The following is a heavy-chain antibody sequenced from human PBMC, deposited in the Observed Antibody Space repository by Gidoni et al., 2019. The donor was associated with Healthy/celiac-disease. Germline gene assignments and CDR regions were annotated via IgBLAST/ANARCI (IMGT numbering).Heavy chain of an antibody. CDR1: GFTFSSYG. Sequence: QVQLVESGGGVVQPGRSLRLSCAASGFTFSSYGMPWVRQAPGKGLGWVAVIWYDGSNKYYADSVKGRFTISRDNSKNTLYLQMNSLRAEDTAVYYCARDGGYYDFWSGYGGYYYMDVWGKGTTVTVSS. CDR3: ARDGGYYDFWSGYGGYYYMDV. V-gene: IGHV3-33*01. CDR2: IWYDGSNK. J-gene: IGHJ6*03. D-gene: IGHD3-3*01.